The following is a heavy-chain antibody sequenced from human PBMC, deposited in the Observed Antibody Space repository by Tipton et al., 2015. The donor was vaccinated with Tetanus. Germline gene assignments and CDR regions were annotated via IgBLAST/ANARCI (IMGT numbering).Heavy chain of an antibody. V-gene: IGHV4-39*01. CDR3: ARQGYNGTYQFDY. J-gene: IGHJ4*02. D-gene: IGHD1-26*01. CDR1: GVSISSNSYY. Sequence: TLSLTCTVSGVSISSNSYYWGWIRQPPGKGLEWIGTVFHSGTTYYNPSLKSRVTVFADPSKNQFSLNLISVTAADTAVYYCARQGYNGTYQFDYWGQGILVTVSS. CDR2: VFHSGTT.